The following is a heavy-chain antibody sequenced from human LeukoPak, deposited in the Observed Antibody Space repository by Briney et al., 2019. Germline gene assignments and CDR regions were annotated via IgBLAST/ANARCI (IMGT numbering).Heavy chain of an antibody. D-gene: IGHD4-11*01. CDR3: ARGFVFSDYSGYYYYYMDV. V-gene: IGHV1-18*01. CDR2: ISAYNGNT. Sequence: ASVKVSCKASGYTFTSYGISWVRQAPGQGLEWMGWISAYNGNTNYAQKLQGRVTMTTDTSTSTAYMELRSLRSDDTAVYYCARGFVFSDYSGYYYYYMDVWGKGTTVTVSS. CDR1: GYTFTSYG. J-gene: IGHJ6*03.